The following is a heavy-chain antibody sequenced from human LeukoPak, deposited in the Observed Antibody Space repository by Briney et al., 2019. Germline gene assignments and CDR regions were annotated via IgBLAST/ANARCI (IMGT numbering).Heavy chain of an antibody. V-gene: IGHV3-30*02. Sequence: GGSLRLSCAASGFTFSSYDMHWVRQAPGKGLEWVAFIRYDGSNKYYADSVKGRFTISRDNSKNTLDLQMNSLRAEDTSVYYCAQGDCSGGSCPGPLNWGQGTLVTVSS. CDR3: AQGDCSGGSCPGPLN. CDR2: IRYDGSNK. CDR1: GFTFSSYD. D-gene: IGHD2-15*01. J-gene: IGHJ4*02.